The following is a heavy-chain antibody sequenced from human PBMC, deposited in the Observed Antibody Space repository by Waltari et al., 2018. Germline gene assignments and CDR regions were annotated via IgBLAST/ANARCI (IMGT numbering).Heavy chain of an antibody. CDR3: ARHVSNYYDTTGYPPPFDY. V-gene: IGHV4-39*01. CDR1: GASISSRNYY. Sequence: QLQLQESGPGLVKPSETLSLTCTVSGASISSRNYYWGWIRQPPGKGLEWIGTIFYTGTTYYNPSPKSRGTISVETSKNQFSLKLSAVSAADTAVYYWARHVSNYYDTTGYPPPFDYWGQGTLVTVSS. CDR2: IFYTGTT. J-gene: IGHJ4*02. D-gene: IGHD3-22*01.